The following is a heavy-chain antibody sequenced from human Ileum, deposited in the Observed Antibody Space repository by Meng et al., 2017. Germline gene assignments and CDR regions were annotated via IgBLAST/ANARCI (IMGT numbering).Heavy chain of an antibody. Sequence: GESLKISCAASGYSLSVDVMHWVRQAPGKGLEWVAAISQDAYSKYYADSVKGRFTVSRDNSENTVYLELNSLRPEDTAVYYCAREGLYSSGRCEFFDYWGQGTLVTVSS. CDR3: AREGLYSSGRCEFFDY. CDR2: ISQDAYSK. CDR1: GYSLSVDV. V-gene: IGHV3-30*04. J-gene: IGHJ4*02. D-gene: IGHD6-19*01.